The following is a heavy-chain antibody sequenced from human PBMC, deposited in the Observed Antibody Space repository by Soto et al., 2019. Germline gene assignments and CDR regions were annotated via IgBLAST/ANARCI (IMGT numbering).Heavy chain of an antibody. CDR3: ATDTKDGYNHWFFDL. D-gene: IGHD2-21*02. CDR1: GGSFGNLA. CDR2: IIPIYRAS. Sequence: QVQLVQSEAEVKKPGSSVKVSCKASGGSFGNLAISWVRQAPGQGLEWVAGIIPIYRASNYAEHFRGRVSLTLDESTATTHLQLSSLTSEDLAIYYCATDTKDGYNHWFFDLWGRGTQVTLSS. J-gene: IGHJ2*01. V-gene: IGHV1-69*01.